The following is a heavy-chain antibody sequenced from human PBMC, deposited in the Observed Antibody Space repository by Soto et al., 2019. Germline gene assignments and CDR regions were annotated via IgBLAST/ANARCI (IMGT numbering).Heavy chain of an antibody. D-gene: IGHD3-22*01. J-gene: IGHJ6*02. V-gene: IGHV3-33*01. Sequence: QVQLVESGGGVVQPGRSLRLSCAASGFTFSSYGMHWVRQAPGKGLGWVAVIWYDGSNKYYADSVKGRFTISRDNSKNTLYLQMNSLRAEDTAVYYCARGYYDSSGYWNYYYYGMDVWGQGTTVTVSS. CDR1: GFTFSSYG. CDR3: ARGYYDSSGYWNYYYYGMDV. CDR2: IWYDGSNK.